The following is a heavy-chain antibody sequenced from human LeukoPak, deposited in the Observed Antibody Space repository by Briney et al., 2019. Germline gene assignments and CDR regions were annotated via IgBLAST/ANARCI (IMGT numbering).Heavy chain of an antibody. CDR1: GGSISSYY. V-gene: IGHV4-59*01. Sequence: SETLSLTCTVSGGSISSYYWSWIRQPPGKGLEWIGYIYYSGSTNYNPSLKSRVTISVDTSKNQFSLKLSSVTAADTAVYYCARGLYNWNDFTPLYYHYYYYMDVWGKGTTVTVSS. D-gene: IGHD1-20*01. CDR2: IYYSGST. CDR3: ARGLYNWNDFTPLYYHYYYYMDV. J-gene: IGHJ6*03.